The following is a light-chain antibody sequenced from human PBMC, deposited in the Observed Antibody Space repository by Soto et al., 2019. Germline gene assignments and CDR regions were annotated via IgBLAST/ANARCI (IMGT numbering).Light chain of an antibody. Sequence: EVVLTPSPGTLSSSPGDRATLSCRASQSLPSGYLAWFQQKPGQAPRLLIYGPSSRATGIPDRISGSGSGTEFTLTISSLQSEDFAVYYCQQFRNWPWTFGQGTKVDI. CDR2: GPS. CDR3: QQFRNWPWT. J-gene: IGKJ1*01. CDR1: QSLPSGY. V-gene: IGKV3-20*01.